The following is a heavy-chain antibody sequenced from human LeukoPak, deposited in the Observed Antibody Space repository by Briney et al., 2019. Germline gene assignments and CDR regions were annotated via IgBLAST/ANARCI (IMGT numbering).Heavy chain of an antibody. CDR2: IYHSGST. CDR3: ARDKYDFWSGCHDY. CDR1: GYSISSGYY. Sequence: PSETLSLTCTVSGYSISSGYYWGWIRQPPGKGLEWIGSIYHSGSTYYNPSLKSRVTISVDTSKNQFSLKLSSVTAADTAVYYCARDKYDFWSGCHDYWGQGTLVTVSS. J-gene: IGHJ4*02. V-gene: IGHV4-38-2*02. D-gene: IGHD3-3*01.